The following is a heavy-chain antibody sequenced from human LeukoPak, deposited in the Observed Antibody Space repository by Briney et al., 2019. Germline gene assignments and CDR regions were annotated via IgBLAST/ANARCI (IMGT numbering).Heavy chain of an antibody. D-gene: IGHD2-15*01. V-gene: IGHV1-2*02. CDR3: ARESDIPGLDY. CDR1: GYTFTGSY. Sequence: ASVKVSCKAPGYTFTGSYMHWVRQAPGQGLEWMGWINPNSGGRNYAQRFQGRVTMTRDTSISTAYMELSGLRSDDTAVYYCARESDIPGLDYWGQGTLVTVSS. CDR2: INPNSGGR. J-gene: IGHJ4*02.